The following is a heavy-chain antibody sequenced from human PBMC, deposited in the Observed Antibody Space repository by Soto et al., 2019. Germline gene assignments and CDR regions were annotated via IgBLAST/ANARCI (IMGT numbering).Heavy chain of an antibody. CDR3: ARSPHLYYYGSGSDDVY. Sequence: ASVKVSCKASGYTFTSYGISWVRQAPGQGLEWMGWISAYNGNTNYAQQLQGRVTMTTDTSTGTAYMELRSLRSDDTAVYYCARSPHLYYYGSGSDDVYWGQGTPVT. CDR1: GYTFTSYG. V-gene: IGHV1-18*01. D-gene: IGHD3-10*01. CDR2: ISAYNGNT. J-gene: IGHJ4*02.